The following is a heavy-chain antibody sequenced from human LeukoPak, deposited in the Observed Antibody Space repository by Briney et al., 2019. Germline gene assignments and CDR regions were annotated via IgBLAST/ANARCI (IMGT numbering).Heavy chain of an antibody. Sequence: PGGSLRLSCAASGFTFSNAWMNWVRQAPGKGLEWVSSISSSSSYIYYADSVKGRFTISRDNAKNSLYLQMNSLRAEDTAVYYCARNLPLGRETRIAAAGTRIFDYWGQGTLVTVSS. J-gene: IGHJ4*02. V-gene: IGHV3-21*01. CDR3: ARNLPLGRETRIAAAGTRIFDY. CDR2: ISSSSSYI. CDR1: GFTFSNAW. D-gene: IGHD6-13*01.